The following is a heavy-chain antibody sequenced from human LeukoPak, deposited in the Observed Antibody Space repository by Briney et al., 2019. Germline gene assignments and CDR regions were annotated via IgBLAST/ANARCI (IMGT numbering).Heavy chain of an antibody. V-gene: IGHV4-39*01. J-gene: IGHJ6*02. CDR3: ARHSYYYYYGMDV. CDR1: GGSIXXSSYY. Sequence: ETLSLXXXXSGGSIXXSSYYWGWIRQPPGKGLEWIGSIYYSGSTYYNPSLKSQFTISVDTSTNQFSLKLSSVTAADTAVYYCARHSYYYYYGMDVWGQGTTVTVSS. CDR2: IYYSGST.